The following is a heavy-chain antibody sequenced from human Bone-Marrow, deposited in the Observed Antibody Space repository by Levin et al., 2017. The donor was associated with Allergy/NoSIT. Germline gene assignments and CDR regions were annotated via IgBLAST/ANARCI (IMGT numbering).Heavy chain of an antibody. Sequence: PGGSLRLSCAVSGITFSSYAMHWFRQAPGKGLEWVAVISYDGSGKDYADSVEGRFTISRDNSKDTLHLEMSSLRTEDTAVYYCARELYTVITRRYFDYWGQGTLVTVSS. CDR3: ARELYTVITRRYFDY. V-gene: IGHV3-30*14. D-gene: IGHD4-23*01. CDR1: GITFSSYA. CDR2: ISYDGSGK. J-gene: IGHJ4*02.